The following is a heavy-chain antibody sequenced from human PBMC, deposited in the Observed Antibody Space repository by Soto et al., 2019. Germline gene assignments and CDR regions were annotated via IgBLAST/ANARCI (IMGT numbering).Heavy chain of an antibody. D-gene: IGHD2-21*02. J-gene: IGHJ4*02. Sequence: EVQLVESGGGLVQPEGSLRLSCVASGFTFSDHYMDWVRQAPGKGLEWVGRIRNKVMTYTTEYAASVKGRFTVSRDDSRNSLYLQMNSLKTEDTAMYYCTRVGRVTTPYYTDYWGQGTLVTVSS. V-gene: IGHV3-72*01. CDR3: TRVGRVTTPYYTDY. CDR1: GFTFSDHY. CDR2: IRNKVMTYTT.